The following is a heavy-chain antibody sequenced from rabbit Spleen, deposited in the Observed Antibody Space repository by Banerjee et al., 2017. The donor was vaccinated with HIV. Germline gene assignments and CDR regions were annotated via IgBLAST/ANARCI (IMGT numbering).Heavy chain of an antibody. J-gene: IGHJ4*01. CDR1: GFDLNKYYY. D-gene: IGHD4-2*01. CDR2: IYTGSGST. Sequence: QSLEESGGGLVQPEGSLTLTCTASGFDLNKYYYMCWVRQAPGKGLEWIGCIYTGSGSTYYASWAKGRFTICKTSSTTVTLQMTSLTVADTGTYFCARDAAGREDFNLWGPGTLVTVS. V-gene: IGHV1S40*01. CDR3: ARDAAGREDFNL.